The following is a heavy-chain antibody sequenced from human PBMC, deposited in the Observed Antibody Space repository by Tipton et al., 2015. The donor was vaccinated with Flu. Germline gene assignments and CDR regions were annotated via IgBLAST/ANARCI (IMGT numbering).Heavy chain of an antibody. Sequence: TLSLTCTVSGGSISSGSYYWSWIRQPAGKGLEWIGRIYTSGSTNYNPSLKSRVTISVDTSKNQFSLKLSSVTAADTAVYYCARTWSCYYIDYWGQGTLVTVSS. J-gene: IGHJ4*02. V-gene: IGHV4-61*02. CDR2: IYTSGST. D-gene: IGHD3-3*01. CDR3: ARTWSCYYIDY. CDR1: GGSISSGSYY.